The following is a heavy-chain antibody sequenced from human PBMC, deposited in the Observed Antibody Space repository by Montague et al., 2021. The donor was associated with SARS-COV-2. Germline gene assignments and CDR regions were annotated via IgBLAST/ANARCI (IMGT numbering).Heavy chain of an antibody. D-gene: IGHD2-2*01. J-gene: IGHJ4*02. V-gene: IGHV3-7*01. CDR1: GFIFSNFW. Sequence: FRSISWAASGFIFSNFWMSWVRQAPGKGLEWVANIKQDGSEKFYVDSVKGRFTISRDNAKNSLYLQMYSLRAEDTAVYFCARDNIVIVPPAIFYDSWGQGTLVTVSS. CDR3: ARDNIVIVPPAIFYDS. CDR2: IKQDGSEK.